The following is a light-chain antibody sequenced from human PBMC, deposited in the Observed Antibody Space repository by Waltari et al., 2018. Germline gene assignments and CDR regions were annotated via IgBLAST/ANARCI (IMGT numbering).Light chain of an antibody. CDR1: NIGSKS. Sequence: YVLTQPPSVSVDPGKTARLTCGGDNIGSKSVNWYQQKPGQAPVLAMFYDSDRPSDIPERFSGSNAGNTATLTISWVEAGDEADYHCQVWDDVTDSGVFGGGTKLTVL. J-gene: IGLJ3*02. V-gene: IGLV3-21*04. CDR2: YDS. CDR3: QVWDDVTDSGV.